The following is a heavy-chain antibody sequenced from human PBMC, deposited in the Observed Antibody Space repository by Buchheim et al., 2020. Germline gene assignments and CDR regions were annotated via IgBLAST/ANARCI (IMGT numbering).Heavy chain of an antibody. CDR2: ISGSGSST. D-gene: IGHD3-3*01. CDR3: AKVSEYYDFWSGKTYFDY. CDR1: GFTFSSYA. J-gene: IGHJ4*02. V-gene: IGHV3-23*04. Sequence: EVQLVESGGDLVQPGGSLRLSCAASGFTFSSYAMSWVRQAPGKGLEWVSAISGSGSSTYYADSVKGRFTISRDNSKNTLYLEMNSLRAEDTAVYYCAKVSEYYDFWSGKTYFDYWGQGTL.